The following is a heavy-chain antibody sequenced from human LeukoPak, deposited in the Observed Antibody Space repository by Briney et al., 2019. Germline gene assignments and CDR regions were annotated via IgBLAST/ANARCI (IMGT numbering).Heavy chain of an antibody. Sequence: ASVKVSCKASGYTFTSYGISWVRPAPGQGLEWMGWISGYNGNTNYAQKFQGRVTMTTDTSTSTAYMELRSLRSDDTAVYYCARDFGDFWSGYPPDYWGQGTLVTVSS. J-gene: IGHJ4*02. V-gene: IGHV1-18*01. CDR2: ISGYNGNT. CDR3: ARDFGDFWSGYPPDY. D-gene: IGHD3-3*01. CDR1: GYTFTSYG.